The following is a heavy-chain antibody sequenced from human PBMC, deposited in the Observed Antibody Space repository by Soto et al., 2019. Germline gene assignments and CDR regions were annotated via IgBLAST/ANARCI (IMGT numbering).Heavy chain of an antibody. CDR1: GFTFSSYS. D-gene: IGHD2-2*01. CDR2: ISTSSSNI. J-gene: IGHJ5*02. CDR3: ARDSRIVATPAMASVAFHP. Sequence: GGSLRLSCATSGFTFSSYSMNWVRQVPGKDLEWISSISTSSSNIYYADSVKGRFIISRDNAENSLYLQMDSLRAEDTAMYYCARDSRIVATPAMASVAFHPWGPGPLVTLSS. V-gene: IGHV3-21*06.